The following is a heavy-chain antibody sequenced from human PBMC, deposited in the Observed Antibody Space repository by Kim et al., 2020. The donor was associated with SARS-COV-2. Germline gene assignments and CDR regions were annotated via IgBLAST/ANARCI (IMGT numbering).Heavy chain of an antibody. V-gene: IGHV3-11*01. CDR2: ISSSGSTI. Sequence: GGSLRLSCAASGFTFSDYYMSWIRQAPGKGLEWVSYISSSGSTIYYADSVKGRFTISRDNAKNSLYLQMNSLRAEDTAVYYCARDRITIFGVVISGYGMDVWGQGTKVTVSS. J-gene: IGHJ6*02. D-gene: IGHD3-3*01. CDR3: ARDRITIFGVVISGYGMDV. CDR1: GFTFSDYY.